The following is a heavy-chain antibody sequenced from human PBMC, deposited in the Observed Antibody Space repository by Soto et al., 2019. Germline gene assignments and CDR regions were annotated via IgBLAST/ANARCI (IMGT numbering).Heavy chain of an antibody. J-gene: IGHJ6*03. Sequence: ASVKVSCKASGYTFTSYGISWVRQAPGQGLEWMGWISAYNGNTNYAQKLQGRVTMTTDTSTSTAYMELRSLRSDDTAVYYCVRATYYDILTGYYLDYYYYYMDVWGKGTTVTVSS. CDR2: ISAYNGNT. CDR1: GYTFTSYG. V-gene: IGHV1-18*01. CDR3: VRATYYDILTGYYLDYYYYYMDV. D-gene: IGHD3-9*01.